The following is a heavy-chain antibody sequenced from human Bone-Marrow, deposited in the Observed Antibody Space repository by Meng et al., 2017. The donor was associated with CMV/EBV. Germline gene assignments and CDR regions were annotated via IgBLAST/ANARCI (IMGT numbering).Heavy chain of an antibody. D-gene: IGHD5-18*01. V-gene: IGHV3-9*01. CDR2: ISWNSGSL. Sequence: SLKISCAASGFTFDDYAMHWVRQAPGKGLEWVSGISWNSGSLGYADSVKGRFTISRDNAKNSLYLQMNSLRAEDTALYYCAKDQSGYSYGASYYYYGMDVWGQGTTVTVSS. CDR1: GFTFDDYA. CDR3: AKDQSGYSYGASYYYYGMDV. J-gene: IGHJ6*02.